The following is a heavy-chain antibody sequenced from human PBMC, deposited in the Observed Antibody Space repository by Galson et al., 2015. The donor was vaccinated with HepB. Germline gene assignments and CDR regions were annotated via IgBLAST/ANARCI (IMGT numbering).Heavy chain of an antibody. CDR3: SSGAFDV. D-gene: IGHD1-26*01. V-gene: IGHV3-64*05. J-gene: IGHJ3*01. CDR2: ISSNGDDT. CDR1: GFKFYNYA. Sequence: SLRLSCAASGFKFYNYAMHWLRQAPGKRLEYVSAISSNGDDTWYADSVKGRFTISRDNSKNTLYVQMSTLRPEDTAVYYCSSGAFDVWGQGTMVIVSS.